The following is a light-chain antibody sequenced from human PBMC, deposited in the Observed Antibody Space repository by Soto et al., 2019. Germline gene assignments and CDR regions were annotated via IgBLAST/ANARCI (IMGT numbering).Light chain of an antibody. CDR1: SSDVGSYNL. J-gene: IGLJ2*01. CDR2: EVS. CDR3: CSYSGSPTFVI. Sequence: QSALTQPASVSGSPGQSITIPCTGASSDVGSYNLVSWYQQHPGKAPKLMIYEVSRPPSGISNRFSGSKSGNTASLTISGLQAEDEADYYCCSYSGSPTFVIFGGGTQLTVL. V-gene: IGLV2-23*02.